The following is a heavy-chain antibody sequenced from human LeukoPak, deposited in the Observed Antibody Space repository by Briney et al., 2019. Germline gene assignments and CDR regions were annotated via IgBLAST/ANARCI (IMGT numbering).Heavy chain of an antibody. CDR3: ARDYNYVWGSYRSGPFDY. Sequence: GASVKVSCKASGYTFTSHGISWVRQAPGQGLEWMGWISAYNGNTNYAQKPQGRVTMTTDTSTSTAYMELRSLRSDDTAVYYCARDYNYVWGSYRSGPFDYWGQGTLVTVSS. V-gene: IGHV1-18*01. CDR2: ISAYNGNT. CDR1: GYTFTSHG. D-gene: IGHD3-16*02. J-gene: IGHJ4*02.